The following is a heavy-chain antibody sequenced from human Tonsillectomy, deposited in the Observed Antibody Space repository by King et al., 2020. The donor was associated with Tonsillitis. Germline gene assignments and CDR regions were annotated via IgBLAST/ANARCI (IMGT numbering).Heavy chain of an antibody. CDR1: GGTFSSYG. Sequence: QLVQSGAEVKKPGSSVKVSCKASGGTFSSYGISWVRQAPGQGLEWMGRIIPIFGMANYAQKFQGRVTVTADQSTSTAYMELSSLRSEDTAVYYWAREGAGIAAALDYWGQGTLVTVSS. J-gene: IGHJ4*02. V-gene: IGHV1-69*04. CDR2: IIPIFGMA. D-gene: IGHD6-13*01. CDR3: AREGAGIAAALDY.